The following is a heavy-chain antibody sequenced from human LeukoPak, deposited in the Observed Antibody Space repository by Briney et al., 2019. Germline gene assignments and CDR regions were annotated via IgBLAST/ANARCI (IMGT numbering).Heavy chain of an antibody. CDR3: ARRAGIVFDY. V-gene: IGHV4-4*09. Sequence: SETLSLTCTVSGGSISSYYWSWIRQPPGKGLEWIGYIYTSGSTNYNPSLKSRGTISVDTSKNQFSLKLSSVTAADTAVYYCARRAGIVFDYWGQGTLVTVSS. CDR2: IYTSGST. J-gene: IGHJ4*02. D-gene: IGHD3-16*02. CDR1: GGSISSYY.